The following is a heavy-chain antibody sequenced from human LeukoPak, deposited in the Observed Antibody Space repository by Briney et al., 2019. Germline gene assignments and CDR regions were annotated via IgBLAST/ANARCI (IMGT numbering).Heavy chain of an antibody. CDR1: GGTFSSYA. CDR3: AAAVGDDYYYYYMDV. J-gene: IGHJ6*03. D-gene: IGHD3-3*01. CDR2: IIPIFGTA. Sequence: ASVKVSCKASGGTFSSYAISWVRQAPGQGLEWMGGIIPIFGTANYAQKFQGRVTITADESTSTAYMELSSLRSEDTAVYYCAAAVGDDYYYYYMDVWGKGTTVTVSS. V-gene: IGHV1-69*13.